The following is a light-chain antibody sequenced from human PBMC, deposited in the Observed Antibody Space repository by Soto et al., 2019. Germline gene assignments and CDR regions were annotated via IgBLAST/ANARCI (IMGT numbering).Light chain of an antibody. J-gene: IGKJ2*01. CDR1: QGISSA. CDR3: QQFNSYGYT. CDR2: DAS. V-gene: IGKV1-13*02. Sequence: AIQLTQSPSSLSASVGDRVTITCRASQGISSALAWYQQKPGKAPKLLIYDASSLESGVPSRFSGRGSGTDFTLTISSLQPEDFATYYCQQFNSYGYTFGQGTKLEIK.